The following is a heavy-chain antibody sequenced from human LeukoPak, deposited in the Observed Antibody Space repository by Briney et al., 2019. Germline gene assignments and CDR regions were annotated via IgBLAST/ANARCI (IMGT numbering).Heavy chain of an antibody. V-gene: IGHV3-48*01. D-gene: IGHD3-16*01. J-gene: IGHJ6*03. CDR1: GFTFSSYS. CDR2: ITSSSTTI. CDR3: ARVLRPTYMDV. Sequence: GGSLRLSCAASGFTFSSYSMNWVRLAPGKGLEWVSYITSSSTTIYYADSVKGRFTISRDNAKNSLYLQMNSLRAEDTALYFCARVLRPTYMDVWGKGTTVTVSS.